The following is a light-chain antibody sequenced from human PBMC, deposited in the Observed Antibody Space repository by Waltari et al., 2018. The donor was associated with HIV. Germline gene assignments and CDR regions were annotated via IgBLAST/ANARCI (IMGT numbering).Light chain of an antibody. CDR2: ENT. J-gene: IGLJ2*01. CDR3: GTWDSSLSVGGV. CDR1: SSNIGNNY. V-gene: IGLV1-51*02. Sequence: QSVLTQPPSVSAAPGQKVTISCSGSSSNIGNNYVSWYQQLPGTAPKLLIYENTKRPSGIPGRFSGSKSDTSATLGITGLQTGDEADYYCGTWDSSLSVGGVFGGGTKLTVL.